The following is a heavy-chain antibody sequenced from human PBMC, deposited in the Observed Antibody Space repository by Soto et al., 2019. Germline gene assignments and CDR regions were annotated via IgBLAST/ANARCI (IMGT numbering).Heavy chain of an antibody. J-gene: IGHJ6*02. D-gene: IGHD6-6*01. CDR1: GDSVSSNTAS. Sequence: PSQTLSLTCAISGDSVSSNTASWNWIRQSPSRGLEWLGRTYFRSKWYNDYAVSVKSRIIINPDTSNNQFSLQLNSVTPEDTAVYFCAKGASSSSYYYYYYGMDVWGQGTTVTVSS. CDR2: TYFRSKWYN. CDR3: AKGASSSSYYYYYYGMDV. V-gene: IGHV6-1*01.